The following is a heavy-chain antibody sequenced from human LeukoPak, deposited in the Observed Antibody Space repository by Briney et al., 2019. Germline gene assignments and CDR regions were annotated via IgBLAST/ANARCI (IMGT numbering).Heavy chain of an antibody. CDR2: ISYDGSNK. V-gene: IGHV3-30*18. J-gene: IGHJ4*02. CDR3: AKDIGYQPLWNYFDY. CDR1: GFTFSSYG. Sequence: GRSLRLSCAASGFTFSSYGTHWVRQAPGKGLEWVAVISYDGSNKYYADSVKGRFTISRDNSKNTLYLQMNSLRAEDTAVYYCAKDIGYQPLWNYFDYWGQGTLVTVSS. D-gene: IGHD2-2*01.